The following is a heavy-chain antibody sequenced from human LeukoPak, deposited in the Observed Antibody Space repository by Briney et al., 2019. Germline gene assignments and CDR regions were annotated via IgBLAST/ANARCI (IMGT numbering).Heavy chain of an antibody. D-gene: IGHD4-23*01. Sequence: SETLSLTRAVYGGSFSGYYWSWIRQPPGKGLEWIGEINHSGSTNYNPSLKSRVTISVDTSKNQFSLKLSSVTAADTAVYYCARSSGGNSDDAFDIWGQGTMVTVSS. J-gene: IGHJ3*02. CDR3: ARSSGGNSDDAFDI. CDR1: GGSFSGYY. V-gene: IGHV4-34*01. CDR2: INHSGST.